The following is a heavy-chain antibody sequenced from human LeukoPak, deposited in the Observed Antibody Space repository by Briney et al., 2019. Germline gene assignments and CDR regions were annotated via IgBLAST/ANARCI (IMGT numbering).Heavy chain of an antibody. Sequence: GGSLRLSCAASGLTFSSYVNWVRQAPGKGLEWVSAFTGSNGGTYYADTVKGRFTFSRDNSKDTLYLQMNGLRAEDTAVYYCAQSRLSSNYPDNWGQGSLVTVSS. J-gene: IGHJ4*02. V-gene: IGHV3-23*01. CDR2: FTGSNGGT. D-gene: IGHD6-6*01. CDR1: GLTFSSY. CDR3: AQSRLSSNYPDN.